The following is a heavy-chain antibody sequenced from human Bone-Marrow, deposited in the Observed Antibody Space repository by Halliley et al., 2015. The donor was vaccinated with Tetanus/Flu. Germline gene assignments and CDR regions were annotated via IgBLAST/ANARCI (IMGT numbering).Heavy chain of an antibody. Sequence: TLSLTCTVSGGSINRVGYYWNWVRQHPGKGLEWIGYIYYGGRIYYNPSLKSLVTMSVDTSKNQFSLKVNSVSPADTAVYYCTRSRGGDCSSKTCHFSYGLDVWGQGTTVAVSS. V-gene: IGHV4-31*01. D-gene: IGHD2-2*01. J-gene: IGHJ6*02. CDR2: IYYGGRI. CDR3: TRSRGGDCSSKTCHFSYGLDV. CDR1: GGSINRVGYY.